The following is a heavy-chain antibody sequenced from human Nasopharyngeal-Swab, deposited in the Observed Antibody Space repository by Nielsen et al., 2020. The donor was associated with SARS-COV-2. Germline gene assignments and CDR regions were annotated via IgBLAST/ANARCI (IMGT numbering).Heavy chain of an antibody. Sequence: SETLSLTCAVYGGSFSGYYWSWIRQPPGKGLEWIGEINHSGSTNYNPSLKSRVTISVDTSKNQFSLKLSSVTAADTAVYYCARGGQGSSSWYGYYYYGMDVWGQGTTVTVSS. J-gene: IGHJ6*02. D-gene: IGHD6-13*01. V-gene: IGHV4-34*01. CDR1: GGSFSGYY. CDR2: INHSGST. CDR3: ARGGQGSSSWYGYYYYGMDV.